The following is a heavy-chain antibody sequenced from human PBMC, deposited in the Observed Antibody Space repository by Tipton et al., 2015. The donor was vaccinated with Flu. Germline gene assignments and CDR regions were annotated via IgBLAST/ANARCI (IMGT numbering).Heavy chain of an antibody. Sequence: TLSLTCSVSGDSIGSDYFWGWIRQPPGKGLEWIGNVHQTGTSYYNPSLRSRVIITIDRRKNHFSLRLTSVTAADTAVYFCARRDYSNYVSEPKNWIDSWCQGTLVTVSS. J-gene: IGHJ5*01. D-gene: IGHD4-11*01. CDR3: ARRDYSNYVSEPKNWIDS. CDR2: VHQTGTS. V-gene: IGHV4-38-2*01. CDR1: GDSIGSDYF.